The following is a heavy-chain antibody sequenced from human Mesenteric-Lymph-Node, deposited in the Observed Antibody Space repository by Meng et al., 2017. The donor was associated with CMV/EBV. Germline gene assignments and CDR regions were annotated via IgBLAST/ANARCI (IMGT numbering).Heavy chain of an antibody. CDR2: ISGGGST. CDR1: GFTFSSFA. V-gene: IGHV3-23*01. D-gene: IGHD1-26*01. CDR3: AKDSGSYSYPTFDT. Sequence: GESLKISCAASGFTFSSFAMTWVRQAPGKGLEWVSSISGGGSTYYADSVKGRFTISRVDSKSTLWLQLDSLRAEDTAVYYCAKDSGSYSYPTFDTWGQGTLVTVSS. J-gene: IGHJ4*02.